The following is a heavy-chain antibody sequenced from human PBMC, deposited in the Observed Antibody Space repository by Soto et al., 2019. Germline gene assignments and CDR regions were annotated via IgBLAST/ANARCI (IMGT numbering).Heavy chain of an antibody. Sequence: EVQLLESGGGLVQPGGSLRLSCAASGFTFSSYAMTWVRQAPGKGLEWVSSISAGGGTTYYADSVKGRFTISRDNSKNTLCLQMNSLRAEDTALYYCAKGELKFDYWGQGTLVTVSS. D-gene: IGHD3-10*01. CDR3: AKGELKFDY. CDR1: GFTFSSYA. CDR2: ISAGGGTT. J-gene: IGHJ4*02. V-gene: IGHV3-23*01.